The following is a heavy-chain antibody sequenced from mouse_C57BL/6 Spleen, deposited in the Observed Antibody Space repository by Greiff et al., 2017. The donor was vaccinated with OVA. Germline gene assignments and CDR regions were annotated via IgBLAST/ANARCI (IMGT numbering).Heavy chain of an antibody. CDR2: INPNNGGT. D-gene: IGHD1-1*01. J-gene: IGHJ4*01. CDR3: ARTYYYGSSPYYAMDY. Sequence: EVKLVESGPELVKPGASANTSFNASGYTFTDYNMHWVKQSHGKSLEWIGYINPNNGGTSYNQKFKGKATLTVNKSSSTAYMELRSLTSEDSAVYYCARTYYYGSSPYYAMDYWGQGTSVTVSS. CDR1: GYTFTDYN. V-gene: IGHV1-22*01.